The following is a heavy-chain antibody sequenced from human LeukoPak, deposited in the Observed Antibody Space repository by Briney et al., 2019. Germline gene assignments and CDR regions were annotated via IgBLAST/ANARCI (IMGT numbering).Heavy chain of an antibody. J-gene: IGHJ4*02. CDR1: GGSFSVYY. CDR3: ARGYPVAGFDY. CDR2: INHSGST. Sequence: PSETLSLTCAVYGGSFSVYYWSWIRQPPGKGLEWIGEINHSGSTNYNPSLKSRVTISVDKSKNQFSLKLSSVTAADTAVYYCARGYPVAGFDYWGQGTLVTVSS. V-gene: IGHV4-34*01. D-gene: IGHD6-19*01.